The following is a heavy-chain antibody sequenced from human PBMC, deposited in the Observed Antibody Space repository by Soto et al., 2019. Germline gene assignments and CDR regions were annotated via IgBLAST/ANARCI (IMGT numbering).Heavy chain of an antibody. Sequence: GESLRISCMGSGYKVCTWHNFTSYCIAWMRQMPGEGLEWMGIIYPGDSDTRYSPSFQGQVTISADKSINSVYLQWSSLKASDTAMYFCTRQXIQPHMRYYMXVWGEAITVXVYS. D-gene: IGHD2-21*01. J-gene: IGHJ6*03. CDR3: TRQXIQPHMRYYMXV. V-gene: IGHV5-51*01. CDR1: GYKVCTWHNFTSYC. CDR2: IYPGDSDT.